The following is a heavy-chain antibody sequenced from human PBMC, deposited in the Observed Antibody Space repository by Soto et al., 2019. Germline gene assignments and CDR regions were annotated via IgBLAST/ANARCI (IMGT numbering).Heavy chain of an antibody. CDR1: GYSFTAYY. CDR3: VSDSSGWYQVLDY. D-gene: IGHD6-19*01. J-gene: IGHJ4*02. V-gene: IGHV1-2*02. Sequence: QVQLVQSGPEVKKPGASVKVSCRASGYSFTAYYVHWVRQAPGQGLEWMGWITPNSGGTTYAQKFQGRVNLPADTSISTAYVELGRLGSDDAAVYYCVSDSSGWYQVLDYWGQGPLVTVSS. CDR2: ITPNSGGT.